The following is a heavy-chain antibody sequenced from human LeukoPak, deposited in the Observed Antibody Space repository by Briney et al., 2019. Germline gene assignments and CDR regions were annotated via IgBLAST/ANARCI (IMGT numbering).Heavy chain of an antibody. CDR3: AKVYYDRAYYFDY. J-gene: IGHJ4*02. CDR2: ISYDGSNK. V-gene: IGHV3-30*18. D-gene: IGHD3-22*01. Sequence: GGSLRLSCAASGFTFSSYGMHWVRQAPGKGLEWVAVISYDGSNKYYADSVKGRFTISRDNSKNTLYLQMNSLRAEDTAVYYCAKVYYDRAYYFDYWGQGTLVTVSS. CDR1: GFTFSSYG.